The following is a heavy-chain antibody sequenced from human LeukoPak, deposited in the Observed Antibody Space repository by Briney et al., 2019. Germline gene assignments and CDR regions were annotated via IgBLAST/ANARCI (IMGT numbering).Heavy chain of an antibody. D-gene: IGHD2-21*02. V-gene: IGHV3-23*01. J-gene: IGHJ4*02. CDR3: ARRAYCGGDCYFFDY. CDR2: IISSGGNT. Sequence: GGSLRLSCAASGFTFSSYAMSWVRQAPGKGLEWVSGIISSGGNTYYADSVKGRFTISRDNSKNTLYLQMNSLRAEDTAAYYCARRAYCGGDCYFFDYWGQGTLVTVSS. CDR1: GFTFSSYA.